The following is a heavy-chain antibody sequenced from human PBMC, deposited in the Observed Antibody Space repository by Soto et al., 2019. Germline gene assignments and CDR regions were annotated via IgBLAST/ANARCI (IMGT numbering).Heavy chain of an antibody. Sequence: SVKVSGKASGGTFSSYAISWVRQAPGQGLEWMGGIIPIFGTANYAQKFQARVTITADESTSTAYRELSSLRSEDTAVYYCATASMVGGVINGYNWFDPWGQGTLVTVSS. D-gene: IGHD3-10*01. CDR3: ATASMVGGVINGYNWFDP. CDR2: IIPIFGTA. J-gene: IGHJ5*02. CDR1: GGTFSSYA. V-gene: IGHV1-69*13.